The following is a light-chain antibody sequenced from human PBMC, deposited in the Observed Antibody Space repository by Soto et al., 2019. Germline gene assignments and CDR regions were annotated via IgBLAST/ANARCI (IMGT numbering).Light chain of an antibody. V-gene: IGLV2-14*01. J-gene: IGLJ2*01. CDR3: SSYTSSSTLAV. Sequence: QSALTQPASVSRSPGQSITISCTGTSSDVGGYNYVSWYQQHPGKAPKLMIYEVSNRPSGVSNRFSGSKSGNTASLTISGLQAEDEADYYCSSYTSSSTLAVFGGGTQLTVL. CDR1: SSDVGGYNY. CDR2: EVS.